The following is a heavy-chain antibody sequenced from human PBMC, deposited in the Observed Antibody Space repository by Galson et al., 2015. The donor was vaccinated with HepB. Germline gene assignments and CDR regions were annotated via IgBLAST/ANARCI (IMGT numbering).Heavy chain of an antibody. CDR1: GFTFSSYA. D-gene: IGHD5-12*01. V-gene: IGHV3-23*01. J-gene: IGHJ5*02. CDR2: ISGSGDST. Sequence: SLRLSCAASGFTFSSYAMNWVRQGPGKGLEWVSAISGSGDSTYYADSVKGRFTISRDNSKNTLYLQMNSLRAEDTAVYYCAKGTPRGYSDYDLRSPWGQGTLVTVSS. CDR3: AKGTPRGYSDYDLRSP.